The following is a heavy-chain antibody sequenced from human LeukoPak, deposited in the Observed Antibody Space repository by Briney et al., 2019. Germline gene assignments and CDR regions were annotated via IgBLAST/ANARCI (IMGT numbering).Heavy chain of an antibody. Sequence: GGSLRLSCAASGFTFSSYWMHWVRQAPGKGLVWVSRINSDGSSTSYADSVKGRFTISRDNAKNTLYLQMNSLRAEDTAVYYCARARYSSGWHAIDYWGQGTLVTVSS. CDR2: INSDGSST. D-gene: IGHD6-19*01. CDR3: ARARYSSGWHAIDY. CDR1: GFTFSSYW. V-gene: IGHV3-74*01. J-gene: IGHJ4*02.